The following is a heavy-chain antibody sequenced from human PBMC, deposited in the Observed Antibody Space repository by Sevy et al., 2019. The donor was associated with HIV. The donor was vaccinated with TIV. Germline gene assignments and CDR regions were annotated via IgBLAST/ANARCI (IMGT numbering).Heavy chain of an antibody. Sequence: ASEKVSCKGSGYPFTSFGISWVRQAPGQGLEWMGWINTNNGNANYAQKYQDRVTMNRDTSTSTAYMELRSLRSDDTAVYYCAKDRGYCSGGSCYIQVWGQGTLVTVSS. CDR3: AKDRGYCSGGSCYIQV. V-gene: IGHV1-18*01. CDR1: GYPFTSFG. D-gene: IGHD2-15*01. J-gene: IGHJ1*01. CDR2: INTNNGNA.